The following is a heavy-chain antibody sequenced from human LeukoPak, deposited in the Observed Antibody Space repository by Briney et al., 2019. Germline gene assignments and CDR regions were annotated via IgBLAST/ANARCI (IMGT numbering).Heavy chain of an antibody. Sequence: GSLRLSCAVSGFTFSRYWMNWVRQAPGKGLEWVANIKEDGSEKYYVDSVKGRFTLSRDNTKNSLYLQMNSLRAEDTAVYYCARDPNGYKYFDYWGQGTLVTVSS. D-gene: IGHD5-24*01. V-gene: IGHV3-7*01. CDR2: IKEDGSEK. CDR3: ARDPNGYKYFDY. CDR1: GFTFSRYW. J-gene: IGHJ4*02.